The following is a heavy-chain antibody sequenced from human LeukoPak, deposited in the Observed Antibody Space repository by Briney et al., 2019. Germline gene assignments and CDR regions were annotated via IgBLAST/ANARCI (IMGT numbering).Heavy chain of an antibody. V-gene: IGHV3-23*01. CDR1: GGSISSGGYY. CDR2: ISGSGGST. Sequence: ETLSLTCTVSGGSISSGGYYWSWIRQAPGKGLEWLSAISGSGGSTYYADSVQGRFTISRDNSKNTLYLQMSSLRAEDTAVYYCANSPKSDYWGQGTLVTLSS. CDR3: ANSPKSDY. J-gene: IGHJ4*02.